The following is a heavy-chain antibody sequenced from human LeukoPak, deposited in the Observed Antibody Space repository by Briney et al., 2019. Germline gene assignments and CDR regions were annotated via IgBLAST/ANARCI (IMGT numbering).Heavy chain of an antibody. D-gene: IGHD4-17*01. V-gene: IGHV4-30-4*01. CDR3: ARGYAYGDTGSFDY. CDR1: GGSISSGDYY. CDR2: IYYSGSS. Sequence: SQTLSLTCTVSGGSISSGDYYWSWIRQPPGKGLEWIGYIYYSGSSYYNPSLKSRVTISVDTSKNQFSLRLRSVTAADTALYYCARGYAYGDTGSFDYWGQGALVTVSS. J-gene: IGHJ4*02.